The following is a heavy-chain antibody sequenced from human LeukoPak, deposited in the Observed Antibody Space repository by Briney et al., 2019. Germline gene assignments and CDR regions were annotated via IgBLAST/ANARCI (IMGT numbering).Heavy chain of an antibody. Sequence: GGSLRLSCAASGFTFSSYAMSWVRQAPGKGLEWVSAISGSGGSTYYADSVKGRFTISRDNSKNTLYLQMNSLRAEDTAVYYCAKGGRSGYPPTRWYFDLWGRGTLVTVSS. D-gene: IGHD5-12*01. CDR3: AKGGRSGYPPTRWYFDL. J-gene: IGHJ2*01. CDR1: GFTFSSYA. CDR2: ISGSGGST. V-gene: IGHV3-23*01.